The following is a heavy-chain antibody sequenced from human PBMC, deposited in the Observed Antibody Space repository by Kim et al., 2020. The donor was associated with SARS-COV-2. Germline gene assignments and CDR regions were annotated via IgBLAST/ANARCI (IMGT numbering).Heavy chain of an antibody. Sequence: YADSVKGRFTISRDNAKNSLYLQMNSLRAEDTAVYYCARVGVANYYGMDVWGQGTTVTVSS. J-gene: IGHJ6*02. CDR3: ARVGVANYYGMDV. D-gene: IGHD5-12*01. V-gene: IGHV3-21*01.